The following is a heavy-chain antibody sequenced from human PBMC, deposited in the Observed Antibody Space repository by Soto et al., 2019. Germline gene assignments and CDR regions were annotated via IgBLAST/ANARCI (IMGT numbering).Heavy chain of an antibody. Sequence: VQLLESGGGLVPPGGSLRLSCAASGYTFSNYAMSWVRQAPGKGLEWVSTIRGNGDGTYYADSVKGRFTISRDNSKNTLSLQMNSLRVEDTALYYCAAAGAGNVDLWGQGTMVTVSS. CDR2: IRGNGDGT. CDR3: AAAGAGNVDL. D-gene: IGHD3-10*01. CDR1: GYTFSNYA. J-gene: IGHJ3*01. V-gene: IGHV3-23*01.